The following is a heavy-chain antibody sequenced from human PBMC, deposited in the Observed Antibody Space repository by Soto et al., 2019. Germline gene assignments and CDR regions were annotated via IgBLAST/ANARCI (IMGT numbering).Heavy chain of an antibody. J-gene: IGHJ4*02. CDR2: ISSNGGST. V-gene: IGHV3-64D*06. CDR3: VKNAGLGSSWQFFDY. CDR1: GFTFSSYA. Sequence: GGSLRLSCSASGFTFSSYAMHWVRQAPGKGLEYVSAISSNGGSTYYADSVKGRFTISRDNSKNTLYLQMSSLRAEDSAFSYCVKNAGLGSSWQFFDYWGQGTLVTVSS. D-gene: IGHD6-13*01.